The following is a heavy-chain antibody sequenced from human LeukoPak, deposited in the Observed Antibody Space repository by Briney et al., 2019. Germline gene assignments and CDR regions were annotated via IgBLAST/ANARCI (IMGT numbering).Heavy chain of an antibody. V-gene: IGHV3-66*01. Sequence: GSLRLSCAASGFTVSSNYMSWVRQAPGKGLEWVSIIYSGGSAYYADSVKGRFTISRDNGKNTLYLQLNSLRAEDTAVYYCAKFPYDSSAYYDYWGQGTLVTVTS. CDR3: AKFPYDSSAYYDY. J-gene: IGHJ4*02. D-gene: IGHD3-22*01. CDR2: IYSGGSA. CDR1: GFTVSSNY.